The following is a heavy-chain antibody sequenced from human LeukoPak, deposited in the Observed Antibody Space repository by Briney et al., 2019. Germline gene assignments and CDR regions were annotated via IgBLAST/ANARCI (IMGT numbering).Heavy chain of an antibody. CDR3: ARTGAYYDILTGYYDFDY. CDR2: ISAYNGNT. V-gene: IGHV1-18*01. Sequence: ASVKVSCKASGYTFTSYGTSWVRQAPGQGLEWMGWISAYNGNTNYAQKLQGRVTMTTDTSTSTAYMELRSLRSDDTAVYYCARTGAYYDILTGYYDFDYWGQGTLVTVSS. J-gene: IGHJ4*02. D-gene: IGHD3-9*01. CDR1: GYTFTSYG.